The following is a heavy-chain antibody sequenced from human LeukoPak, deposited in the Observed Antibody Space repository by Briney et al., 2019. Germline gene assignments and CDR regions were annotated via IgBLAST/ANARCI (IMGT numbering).Heavy chain of an antibody. CDR3: ARGGSWGQLGGLDY. CDR1: GGSISSYY. CDR2: IYYSGST. D-gene: IGHD6-6*01. J-gene: IGHJ4*02. Sequence: SETLSLTCTVSGGSISSYYWSWIRQPPGKALEWIGYIYYSGSTNYNPSLKSRVTISVDTSKNQFSLKLSSVTAADTAVYYCARGGSWGQLGGLDYWGQGTLVTVSS. V-gene: IGHV4-59*01.